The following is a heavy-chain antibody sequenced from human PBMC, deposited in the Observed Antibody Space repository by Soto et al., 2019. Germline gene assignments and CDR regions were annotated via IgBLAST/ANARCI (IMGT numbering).Heavy chain of an antibody. D-gene: IGHD6-19*01. CDR3: ASSSGWWRLDV. Sequence: QVQLQESGPGLVKPSGTLSLTCGVSGDSINNGYWWTRVRQPPGKGLEWIGEKHHSGSTNYNLSLKSRVSISLDKSKNQFSLNLSSVTAADTAVYFCASSSGWWRLDVWGQGTTVTVSS. CDR1: GDSINNGYW. J-gene: IGHJ6*02. V-gene: IGHV4-4*02. CDR2: KHHSGST.